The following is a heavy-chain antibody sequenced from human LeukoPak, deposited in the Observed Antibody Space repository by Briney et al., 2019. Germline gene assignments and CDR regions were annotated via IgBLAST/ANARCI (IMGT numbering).Heavy chain of an antibody. CDR1: GGSISDYY. CDR3: ARVGLRQTAWFDP. J-gene: IGHJ5*02. CDR2: LYPSGST. D-gene: IGHD5-12*01. Sequence: PSETLSLTCTVSGGSISDYYWSWIRQPAGKGLEWIGRLYPSGSTNYNPSLKSRLTMSVDTSKNQFSLKLSSVTAADTAVYYCARVGLRQTAWFDPWGQGAPVTVSS. V-gene: IGHV4-4*07.